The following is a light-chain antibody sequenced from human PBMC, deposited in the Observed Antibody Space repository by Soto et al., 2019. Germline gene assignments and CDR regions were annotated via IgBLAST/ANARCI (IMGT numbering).Light chain of an antibody. J-gene: IGKJ5*01. CDR1: QGISSY. Sequence: DIQMTQSPSFLSASVGDRVTITCRASQGISSYLAWYQQKPGKAPKLRIYAASTLQSGVPSRFSGSGSGTEFTLTISSLQPEDFATYYCQQLNSYPPTFGQGTRLEI. V-gene: IGKV1-9*01. CDR3: QQLNSYPPT. CDR2: AAS.